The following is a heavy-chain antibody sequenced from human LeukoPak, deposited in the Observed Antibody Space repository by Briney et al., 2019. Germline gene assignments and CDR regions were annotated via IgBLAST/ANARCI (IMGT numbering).Heavy chain of an antibody. J-gene: IGHJ4*02. CDR2: ISYDGSNK. Sequence: PGGSLRLSCAASGFTFSSYGMHWVRQAPGKGLEWVAVISYDGSNKYYADSVKGRFTISRDNSKNTLYLQMNSLRAEDTAVYYCAKDSSSFAPCYFDYWGQGTLVTVSS. CDR3: AKDSSSFAPCYFDY. CDR1: GFTFSSYG. V-gene: IGHV3-30*18. D-gene: IGHD6-6*01.